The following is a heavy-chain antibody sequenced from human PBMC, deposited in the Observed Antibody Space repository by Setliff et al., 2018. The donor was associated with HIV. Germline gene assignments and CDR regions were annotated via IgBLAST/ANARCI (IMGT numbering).Heavy chain of an antibody. CDR2: IKSKHYGETT. Sequence: TGGSLRLSCAASGLPFSGVWMSWVRQASGKGLEWVGRIKSKHYGETTDYAAPVKGRFTISSDDSKNTLYLQMNSLKTEDTAVYYCTTGGSSGPKHWGQGTLVTVSS. V-gene: IGHV3-15*01. CDR3: TTGGSSGPKH. D-gene: IGHD6-19*01. J-gene: IGHJ1*01. CDR1: GLPFSGVW.